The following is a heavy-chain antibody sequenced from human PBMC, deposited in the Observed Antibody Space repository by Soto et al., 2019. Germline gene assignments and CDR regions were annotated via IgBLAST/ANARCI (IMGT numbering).Heavy chain of an antibody. CDR3: ARDWWGYCSGGSCYQIDS. CDR2: ISYDGSVE. V-gene: IGHV3-30*04. CDR1: GFTFSTYA. Sequence: QVQLVESGGGVVQPGKSLRLSCVASGFTFSTYAIHWVRQAPGKGLEWVAFISYDGSVEYYVESVKGRFTLSRDNSKNTLYLQMNSLRLEDTAVYYCARDWWGYCSGGSCYQIDSWGQGALVTVSS. D-gene: IGHD2-15*01. J-gene: IGHJ4*02.